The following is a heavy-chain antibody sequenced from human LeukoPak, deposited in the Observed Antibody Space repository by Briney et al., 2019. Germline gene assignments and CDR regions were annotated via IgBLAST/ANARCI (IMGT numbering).Heavy chain of an antibody. Sequence: ASMKVSCKTSGFTFTGHYMHWLRQAPGQGLEWMGWINANTGVTHYAVKFQGRVTITRDTSISTVYMDLSSLQSDDAAVYYCARDHNWGPDYWGQGTLVLVSS. J-gene: IGHJ4*02. CDR3: ARDHNWGPDY. CDR1: GFTFTGHY. CDR2: INANTGVT. V-gene: IGHV1-2*02. D-gene: IGHD7-27*01.